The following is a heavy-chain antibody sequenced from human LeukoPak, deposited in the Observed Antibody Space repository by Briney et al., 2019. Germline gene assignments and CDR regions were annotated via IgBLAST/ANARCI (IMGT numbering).Heavy chain of an antibody. V-gene: IGHV4-59*01. CDR2: IYYSGST. D-gene: IGHD3-10*01. Sequence: SETLSLTCTVSGGPISSYYWSWIRQPPGKGLEWIGYIYYSGSTNYNPSLKSRVTISVDTSKNQFSLKLSSVTAADTAVYYCARGIPYYYGSGIQNWFDPWGQGTLVTVSS. J-gene: IGHJ5*02. CDR1: GGPISSYY. CDR3: ARGIPYYYGSGIQNWFDP.